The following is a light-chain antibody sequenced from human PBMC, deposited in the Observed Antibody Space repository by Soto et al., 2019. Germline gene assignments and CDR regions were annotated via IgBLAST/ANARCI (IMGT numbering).Light chain of an antibody. CDR1: SSDVGGYNY. J-gene: IGLJ3*02. Sequence: QSALTQPASVSGSPGQSITISCTGTSSDVGGYNYVSWYQQHPGKAPKLIIYDVSTRPSGVSNRFSGSKSGNTASLTISGLPAEDEAEYFCGSFTSSTTVVFGGGTKLTVL. CDR3: GSFTSSTTVV. V-gene: IGLV2-14*01. CDR2: DVS.